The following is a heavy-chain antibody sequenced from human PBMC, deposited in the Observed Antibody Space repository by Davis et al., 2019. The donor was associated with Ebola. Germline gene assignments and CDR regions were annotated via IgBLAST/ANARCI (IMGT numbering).Heavy chain of an antibody. D-gene: IGHD2-21*01. CDR3: ARGVIEDY. Sequence: MPGGSLRLSCTVSGGSISSYYWSWIRQPPGKGLEWIGEINHSGSTNYNPSLKSRVTISVDTSKNQFSLKLSSVTAADTAVYYCARGVIEDYWGQGTLVTVSS. CDR2: INHSGST. V-gene: IGHV4-34*01. CDR1: GGSISSYY. J-gene: IGHJ4*02.